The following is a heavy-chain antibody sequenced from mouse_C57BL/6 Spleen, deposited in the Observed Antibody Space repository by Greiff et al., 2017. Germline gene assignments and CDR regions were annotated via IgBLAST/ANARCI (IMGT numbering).Heavy chain of an antibody. J-gene: IGHJ4*01. D-gene: IGHD2-1*01. Sequence: QVQLKQSGAELVKPGASVKISCKASGYAFSSYWMNWVKQRPGKGLEWIGQIYPGDGDTNYNGKFKGKATLTADKSSSTAYMQLSSLTSEDSAVYFCAIYYGDYYAMDYWGQGTSVTVSS. CDR3: AIYYGDYYAMDY. CDR1: GYAFSSYW. CDR2: IYPGDGDT. V-gene: IGHV1-80*01.